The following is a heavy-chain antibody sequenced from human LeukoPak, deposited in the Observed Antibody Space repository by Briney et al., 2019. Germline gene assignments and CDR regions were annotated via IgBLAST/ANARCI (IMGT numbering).Heavy chain of an antibody. Sequence: GGSLRLSCAASGFAFTRYAMSSVRQAPSPELEWGSAISGSGGSTYYADSVKGRFTISRDNSKNTLYLQMNSLRAEDTAVYYCARERGYSGYDDYWGQGTLVTVSS. D-gene: IGHD5-12*01. CDR3: ARERGYSGYDDY. J-gene: IGHJ4*02. CDR1: GFAFTRYA. V-gene: IGHV3-23*01. CDR2: ISGSGGST.